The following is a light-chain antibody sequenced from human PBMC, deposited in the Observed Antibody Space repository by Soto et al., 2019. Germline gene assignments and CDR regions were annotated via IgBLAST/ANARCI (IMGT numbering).Light chain of an antibody. Sequence: QSALTQPPSASGSPGQSVAISCTGTSSDVGGYNYVSWYQQHPGKAPKLMIYEVSKRPSGVPNRFSGSKSGNTASLTVSGLQTEDEAVDYCYSYAGSNNWGVFGGGTKLTVL. J-gene: IGLJ2*01. CDR3: YSYAGSNNWGV. V-gene: IGLV2-8*01. CDR2: EVS. CDR1: SSDVGGYNY.